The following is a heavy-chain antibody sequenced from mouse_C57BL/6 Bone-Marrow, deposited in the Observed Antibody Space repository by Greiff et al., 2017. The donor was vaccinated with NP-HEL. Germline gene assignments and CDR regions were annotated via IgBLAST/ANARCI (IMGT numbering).Heavy chain of an antibody. D-gene: IGHD1-1*01. CDR3: ARHDYYGSSLYYFDY. CDR1: GFTFSSYG. Sequence: DVMLVESGGDLVKPGGSLKLSCAASGFTFSSYGMSWVRQTPDKRLEWVATISSGGSYTYYPDSVKGRFTISRDNAKNTLYLQMSSLKSEDTAMYYCARHDYYGSSLYYFDYWGQGTTLTVSS. J-gene: IGHJ2*01. CDR2: ISSGGSYT. V-gene: IGHV5-6*02.